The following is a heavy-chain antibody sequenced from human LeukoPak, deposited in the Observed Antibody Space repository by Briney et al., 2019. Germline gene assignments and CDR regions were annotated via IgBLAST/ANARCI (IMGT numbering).Heavy chain of an antibody. J-gene: IGHJ4*02. CDR2: IYYSGST. CDR3: ARNLYGDYDYFDY. D-gene: IGHD4-17*01. Sequence: PSETLSLTCTVSGGSISSYYWSWIRQPPGKGLEWIGYIYYSGSTNYNPSLKSRVTISVDTSKNQFSLKLSSVTAADTAVYYCARNLYGDYDYFDYWGQGTLVTVSS. CDR1: GGSISSYY. V-gene: IGHV4-59*08.